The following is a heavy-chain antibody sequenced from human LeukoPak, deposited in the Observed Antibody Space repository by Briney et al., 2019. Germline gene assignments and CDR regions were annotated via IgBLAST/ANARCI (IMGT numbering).Heavy chain of an antibody. D-gene: IGHD6-6*01. J-gene: IGHJ5*02. CDR3: AREYSSSSFWFDP. CDR1: GFTFSYA. V-gene: IGHV3-23*01. Sequence: GGSLRLSCAASGFTFSYAMSWVRQAPGKGLEWVSSISGYGGGGSTDYADSVKGRFTISRDNAKNTLYLQMNSLRAEDTAVYYCAREYSSSSFWFDPWGQGTLVTVSS. CDR2: ISGYGGGGST.